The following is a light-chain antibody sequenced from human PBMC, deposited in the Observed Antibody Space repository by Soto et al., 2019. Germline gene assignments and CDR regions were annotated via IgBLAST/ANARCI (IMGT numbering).Light chain of an antibody. CDR3: SSYTSTMTNV. V-gene: IGLV2-14*02. CDR2: QVY. CDR1: SSDVGSYNH. Sequence: QSALTQPASVSGSPGQSITISCTGTSSDVGSYNHVSWYQQHPGKAPKVMIYQVYKRPSGVSHRFSGSKSGNAASLTISGLQAEDEADYFCSSYTSTMTNVFGSGTKVTVL. J-gene: IGLJ1*01.